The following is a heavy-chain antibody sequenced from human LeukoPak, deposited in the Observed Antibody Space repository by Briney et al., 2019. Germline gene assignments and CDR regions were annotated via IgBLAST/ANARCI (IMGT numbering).Heavy chain of an antibody. CDR2: IYYSGST. J-gene: IGHJ4*02. CDR1: GGSISSHY. Sequence: SETLSLTCTVSGGSISSHYWGWIRQPPGKGLEWIGYIYYSGSTNYNPSLKSRVTISVDTSKNQFSLKLSSVTAADAAVYYCAKGGYNFWGQGTLVTVSS. V-gene: IGHV4-59*11. CDR3: AKGGYNF. D-gene: IGHD5-24*01.